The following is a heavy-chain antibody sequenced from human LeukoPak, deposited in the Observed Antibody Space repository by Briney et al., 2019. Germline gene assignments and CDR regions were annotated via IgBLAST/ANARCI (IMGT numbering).Heavy chain of an antibody. D-gene: IGHD3-10*01. J-gene: IGHJ4*02. Sequence: GESLQISCKGSGYSFTSYWIGWVRQLPGKGLEWMGIIYPGDSDTRYSPSFQGQVTISADKSISTAYLQWSSLKASDTAMYYCATFDYGSGSLFSPFAYWGQGTLVTVSS. V-gene: IGHV5-51*01. CDR2: IYPGDSDT. CDR1: GYSFTSYW. CDR3: ATFDYGSGSLFSPFAY.